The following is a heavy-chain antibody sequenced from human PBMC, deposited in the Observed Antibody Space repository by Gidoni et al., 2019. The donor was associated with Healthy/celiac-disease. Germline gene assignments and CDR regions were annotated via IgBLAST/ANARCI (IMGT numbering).Heavy chain of an antibody. CDR2: INHSGST. CDR1: GGSFSGYY. Sequence: QVQLQQWGAGLLKPSETLSLTCAVYGGSFSGYYWSWIRQPPGKGLEWIGEINHSGSTNYNPSLKSRVTISVDTSKNQFSLKLSSVTAADTAVYYCARGRNWGEQNERGSFDYWGQGTLVTVSS. J-gene: IGHJ4*02. V-gene: IGHV4-34*01. D-gene: IGHD7-27*01. CDR3: ARGRNWGEQNERGSFDY.